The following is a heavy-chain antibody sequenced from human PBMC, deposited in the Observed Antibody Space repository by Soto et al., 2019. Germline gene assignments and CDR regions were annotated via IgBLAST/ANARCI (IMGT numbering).Heavy chain of an antibody. V-gene: IGHV2-5*02. J-gene: IGHJ5*02. Sequence: QITLKESGPTLVKPTQTLTLTCTFSGFSLRTSGVGVGWIRQPPGKALEWLALIYWDDDKRYSPSLKSRLTITKDTSKNQVVLTMTNMDPVDTATYYCVHRQVYNWNDVGFDPWGQGTLVTVSS. CDR2: IYWDDDK. D-gene: IGHD1-1*01. CDR3: VHRQVYNWNDVGFDP. CDR1: GFSLRTSGVG.